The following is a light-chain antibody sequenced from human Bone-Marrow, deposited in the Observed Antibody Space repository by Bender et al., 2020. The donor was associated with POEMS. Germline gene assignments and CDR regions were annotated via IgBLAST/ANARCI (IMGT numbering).Light chain of an antibody. CDR3: SSFGGTNSNNSVV. CDR2: EAT. Sequence: QSALTQPPSASGSPGQSVTISCTGTSSDVGGYNYVSWYQQHPGKVPKLLIYEATKRPSGVPDRFSGSKSGNTASLTVSRLQAEDEADYYCSSFGGTNSNNSVVFGGGTKVTVL. CDR1: SSDVGGYNY. V-gene: IGLV2-8*01. J-gene: IGLJ2*01.